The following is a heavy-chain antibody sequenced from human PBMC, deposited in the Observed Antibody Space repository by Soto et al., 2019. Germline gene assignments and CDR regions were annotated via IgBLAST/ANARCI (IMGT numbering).Heavy chain of an antibody. D-gene: IGHD4-17*01. CDR1: GGSFSGYY. V-gene: IGHV4-34*02. Sequence: QLHLQQRGAGLLKPSETLSLICDVYGGSFSGYYWGWIRQPPGKGLEWIVEINHGGSPNYNPSLQSRSSVSVDTSKTHFTLNLSSVTAADTAVYYCGTFPPEGRTATSRGDDAVDIWGQGTLVTVSS. CDR2: INHGGSP. J-gene: IGHJ3*02. CDR3: GTFPPEGRTATSRGDDAVDI.